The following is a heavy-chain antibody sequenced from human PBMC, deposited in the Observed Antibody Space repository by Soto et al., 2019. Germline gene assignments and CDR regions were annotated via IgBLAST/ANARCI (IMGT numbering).Heavy chain of an antibody. J-gene: IGHJ6*02. CDR2: MNPNSGNT. CDR1: GYACTSYD. Sequence: QVQLVQSGAEVKKPGASVTVSCKASGYACTSYDINWVRQATGQGLEWMGWMNPNSGNTGYAQKFQGRVTMTRKTSISTAYMELSSLRSEVTSVYYFAREGVRVMDVWGQGTTVTVSS. D-gene: IGHD3-16*01. V-gene: IGHV1-8*01. CDR3: AREGVRVMDV.